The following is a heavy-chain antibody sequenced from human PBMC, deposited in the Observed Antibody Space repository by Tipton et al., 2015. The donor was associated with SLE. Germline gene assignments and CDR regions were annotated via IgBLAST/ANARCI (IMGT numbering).Heavy chain of an antibody. J-gene: IGHJ4*02. Sequence: QLVQSGAEVKKPGESLKISCQGSGNSFTKYWIAWVRQMPGKGLEWMGMIYPGDSDTKYGPSFEGQVTLSADKSINTAYLQWTNLKASDTAMYYCARAETFDHWGQGVLVTVSS. CDR1: GNSFTKYW. CDR2: IYPGDSDT. CDR3: ARAETFDH. V-gene: IGHV5-51*03.